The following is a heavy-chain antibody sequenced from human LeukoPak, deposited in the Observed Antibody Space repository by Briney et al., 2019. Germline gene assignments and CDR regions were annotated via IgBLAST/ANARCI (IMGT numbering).Heavy chain of an antibody. CDR1: GFTFSSYI. CDR2: ISSSRSTI. Sequence: GGSLRLSCAASGFTFSSYIMSWVRQAPGKGLEWISYISSSRSTIYYTDSVKGRFTISRDNAKNSLYLQMNSLRAEDTAVYYCAREVLYYSNSGSSPYFDCWGQGTLVTVPS. D-gene: IGHD3-10*01. J-gene: IGHJ4*02. V-gene: IGHV3-48*01. CDR3: AREVLYYSNSGSSPYFDC.